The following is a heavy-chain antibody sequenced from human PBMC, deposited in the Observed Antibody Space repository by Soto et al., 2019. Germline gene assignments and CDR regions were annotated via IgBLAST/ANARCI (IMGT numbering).Heavy chain of an antibody. CDR3: ARGQALVPAALDYFDY. V-gene: IGHV1-18*01. J-gene: IGHJ4*02. CDR2: ISAYNGNT. D-gene: IGHD2-2*01. Sequence: ASVKVSCKASGYTFTSYGISWVRQAPGQGLEWMGWISAYNGNTNYAQKLQGRVTMTTDTSTSTAYKELRSLRSDDTAVYYCARGQALVPAALDYFDYWGQGTLVTVSS. CDR1: GYTFTSYG.